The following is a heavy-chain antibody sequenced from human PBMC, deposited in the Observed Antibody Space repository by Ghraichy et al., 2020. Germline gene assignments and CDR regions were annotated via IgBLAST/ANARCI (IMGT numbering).Heavy chain of an antibody. V-gene: IGHV1-3*01. CDR2: INAGNGNT. Sequence: ASVKVSCKASGYTFTTYVIHWVRQAPGQRLEWLGWINAGNGNTKYSQKFQGRVTITRDTSASTAYMDLSSLTSEDTAVYYCARAEVHGYNYGYHFDYWGQGTLVTVSS. CDR1: GYTFTTYV. CDR3: ARAEVHGYNYGYHFDY. D-gene: IGHD5-18*01. J-gene: IGHJ4*02.